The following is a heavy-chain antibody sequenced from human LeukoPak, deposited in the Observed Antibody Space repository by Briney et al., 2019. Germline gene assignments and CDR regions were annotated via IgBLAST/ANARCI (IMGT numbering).Heavy chain of an antibody. V-gene: IGHV5-10-1*01. CDR2: INPSDSYP. J-gene: IGHJ4*02. D-gene: IGHD3-10*01. CDR1: GYSFTNYW. CDR3: ARHVESYGSVPPGDY. Sequence: GESLKISCEGSGYSFTNYWISWVRQKPGKGLEWIGRINPSDSYPKYNPSLQGHVTISADKSISTTYVQWSSLEASDTAIYYCARHVESYGSVPPGDYWGQGTLVTVSS.